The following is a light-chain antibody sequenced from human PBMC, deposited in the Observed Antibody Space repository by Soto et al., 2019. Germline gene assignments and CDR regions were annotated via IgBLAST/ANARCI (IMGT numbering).Light chain of an antibody. J-gene: IGKJ5*01. CDR2: AAS. CDR1: QSISSY. V-gene: IGKV1-39*01. Sequence: DVQMTQSPCSLSASVGGGGTSTFRASQSISSYLNWYQQKPGKAPKLLIYAASSLQSGVPSRFSGSGSGTDFTLTISSLQPEDFATYYCQQSYSIFMYTFGQGTRLEIK. CDR3: QQSYSIFMYT.